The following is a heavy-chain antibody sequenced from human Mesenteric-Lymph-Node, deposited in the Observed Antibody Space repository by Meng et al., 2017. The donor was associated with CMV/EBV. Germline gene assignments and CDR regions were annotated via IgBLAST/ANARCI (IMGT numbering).Heavy chain of an antibody. CDR1: GGTFSSYA. V-gene: IGHV1-69*05. D-gene: IGHD3-3*01. J-gene: IGHJ6*02. Sequence: SVKVSCKASGGTFSSYAISWVRQAPGQGLEWMGGIIPIFGTANYAQKFQGRVTITTDESTSTAYMELSSLRSEDTAVYYCARAGGITIFGVVTEYYYYGMDVWGQGTTVTVSS. CDR2: IIPIFGTA. CDR3: ARAGGITIFGVVTEYYYYGMDV.